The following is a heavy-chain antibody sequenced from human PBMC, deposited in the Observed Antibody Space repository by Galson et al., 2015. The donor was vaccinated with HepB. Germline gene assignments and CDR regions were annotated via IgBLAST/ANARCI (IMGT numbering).Heavy chain of an antibody. CDR2: ISYDGSNK. CDR3: AKDSTRLIAAAGRWFDP. CDR1: GFTFSSYG. J-gene: IGHJ5*02. Sequence: SLRLSCAASGFTFSSYGMHWVRQAPGKGLEWVAVISYDGSNKYYADSVKGRFTISRDNSKNTLYLQMNSLRAEDTAVYYCAKDSTRLIAAAGRWFDPWGQGTLVTVSS. V-gene: IGHV3-30*18. D-gene: IGHD6-13*01.